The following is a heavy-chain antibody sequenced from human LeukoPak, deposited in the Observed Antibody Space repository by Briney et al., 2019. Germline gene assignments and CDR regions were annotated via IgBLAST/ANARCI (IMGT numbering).Heavy chain of an antibody. CDR2: ISSSGSTI. CDR1: EFSVGSNY. Sequence: GGSLRLSCAASEFSVGSNYMTWVRQAPGKGLEWVSYISSSGSTIYYADSVKGRFTISRDDAKNSLYLQMNSLRAEDTAVYYCARDHTTGYSSGWYAGYYYYYMDVWGKGTTVTISS. CDR3: ARDHTTGYSSGWYAGYYYYYMDV. D-gene: IGHD6-19*01. J-gene: IGHJ6*03. V-gene: IGHV3-48*03.